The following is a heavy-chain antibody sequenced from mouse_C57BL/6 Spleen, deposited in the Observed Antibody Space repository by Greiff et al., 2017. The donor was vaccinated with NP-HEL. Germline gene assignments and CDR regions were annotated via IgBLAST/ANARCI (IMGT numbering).Heavy chain of an antibody. Sequence: QVQLQQSGPELVKPGASVKISCKASGYAFSSSWMNWVQQRPGKGLEWIGRIYPGDGDTNYNGKFKGKATLTADKSSSTAYMQLSSLTSEDSAVYFCARGEYSNPFGYWGQGTTLTVSS. J-gene: IGHJ2*01. V-gene: IGHV1-82*01. CDR2: IYPGDGDT. D-gene: IGHD2-5*01. CDR1: GYAFSSSW. CDR3: ARGEYSNPFGY.